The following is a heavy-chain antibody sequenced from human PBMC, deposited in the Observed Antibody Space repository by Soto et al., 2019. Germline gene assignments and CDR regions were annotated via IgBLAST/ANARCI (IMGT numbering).Heavy chain of an antibody. D-gene: IGHD4-4*01. J-gene: IGHJ5*02. CDR1: GFTFSDYA. V-gene: IGHV3-23*01. CDR2: ISGRGGNT. CDR3: VRGGSNYAS. Sequence: EVQLLESGGGLVQPGGSLRLSCAASGFTFSDYAMSWVRQSPGKGLQWVSAISGRGGNTYYVDSVKGRFTISRDNSKNTLYLQMDSLRGEDTAVYYCVRGGSNYASWGQGTLVTVSS.